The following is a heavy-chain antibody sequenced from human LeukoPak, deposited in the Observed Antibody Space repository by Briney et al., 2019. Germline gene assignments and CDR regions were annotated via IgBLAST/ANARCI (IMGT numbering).Heavy chain of an antibody. CDR1: GGSISSGDYY. CDR3: ARYCSSTSCRTNAYYYGVDV. CDR2: FFSGGST. V-gene: IGHV4-30-4*01. Sequence: SETLSLTCTVSGGSISSGDYYWSWIRQPPGKGLEWIGYFFSGGSTHYNPSLKSRVTISVDTSKNQFSLRLTSVTAADTAVYYCARYCSSTSCRTNAYYYGVDVWGQGTTVTVSS. J-gene: IGHJ6*02. D-gene: IGHD2-2*01.